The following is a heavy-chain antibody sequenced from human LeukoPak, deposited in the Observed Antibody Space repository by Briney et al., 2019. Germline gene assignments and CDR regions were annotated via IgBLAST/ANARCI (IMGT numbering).Heavy chain of an antibody. D-gene: IGHD3-10*01. CDR2: IRGKANSYAT. CDR1: GFTFSGSA. Sequence: PGGSLRLSCAASGFTFSGSAMHWVRQASGKGLEWVGRIRGKANSYATAYAASVKGRFTISRDDSKNTAYLQMNSLKTEDTAVYYCTSSYYGSGSYHPDNYDYWGQGTLVTVSS. CDR3: TSSYYGSGSYHPDNYDY. V-gene: IGHV3-73*01. J-gene: IGHJ4*02.